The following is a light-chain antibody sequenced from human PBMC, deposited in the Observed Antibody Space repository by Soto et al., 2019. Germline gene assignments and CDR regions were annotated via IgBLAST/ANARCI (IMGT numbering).Light chain of an antibody. CDR1: QSLLQSNGYSY. CDR2: LGS. J-gene: IGKJ2*01. Sequence: DIVMTQSPLSLPVTPGGPASISCRSSQSLLQSNGYSYVDWYLQKPGQSPQLLIFLGSNRASGVSSRYSGRGSGTDFTLKISRVEAEDVGTYYCMQALQTPYPFGEGTKLEIK. V-gene: IGKV2-28*01. CDR3: MQALQTPYP.